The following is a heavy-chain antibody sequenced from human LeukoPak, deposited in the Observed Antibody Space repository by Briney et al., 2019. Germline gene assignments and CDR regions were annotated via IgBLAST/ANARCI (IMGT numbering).Heavy chain of an antibody. CDR2: ISSSSNTI. CDR1: GFTFITYT. J-gene: IGHJ4*02. Sequence: PGGSLRLSCAASGFTFITYTTNWVRQAPGKGLEWVSYISSSSNTIYYADSVKGRFTISRDNAKNSLYLQMNSLRAEDTAVYYCARDMVGYSNGPALFDYWGQGTLVTVSS. CDR3: ARDMVGYSNGPALFDY. V-gene: IGHV3-48*01. D-gene: IGHD6-19*01.